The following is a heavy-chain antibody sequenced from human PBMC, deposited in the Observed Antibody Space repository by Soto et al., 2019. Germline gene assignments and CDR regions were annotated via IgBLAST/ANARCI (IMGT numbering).Heavy chain of an antibody. D-gene: IGHD3-9*01. V-gene: IGHV1-69*02. Sequence: QVQLVQSGAEVKKPGSSVKVSCKASGVTFSSYTISWVRQAPGQGLEWMGRIIPILGIANYAQKFQGRVTITADKSTSTAYMELSSLRSEDTAVYYCARSSGNTYYDIFPWEEYYYMDVWGKGTTVTVSS. CDR3: ARSSGNTYYDIFPWEEYYYMDV. CDR2: IIPILGIA. CDR1: GVTFSSYT. J-gene: IGHJ6*03.